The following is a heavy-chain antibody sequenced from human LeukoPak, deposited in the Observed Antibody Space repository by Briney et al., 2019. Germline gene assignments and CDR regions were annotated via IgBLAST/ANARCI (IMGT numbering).Heavy chain of an antibody. CDR1: GYTLTELS. Sequence: ASVKVSCKVSGYTLTELSMHWVRQAPGKGLEWMGGFDPEDGETIYAQKFQGRVTMTEDTSTDTAYMELSSLRSEDTAVYYCAIKGRIAAGFDPWGQGTLVAVSS. V-gene: IGHV1-24*01. J-gene: IGHJ5*02. D-gene: IGHD6-13*01. CDR2: FDPEDGET. CDR3: AIKGRIAAGFDP.